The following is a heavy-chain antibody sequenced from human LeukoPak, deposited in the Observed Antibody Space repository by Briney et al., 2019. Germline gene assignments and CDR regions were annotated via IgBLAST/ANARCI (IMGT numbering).Heavy chain of an antibody. V-gene: IGHV3-23*01. CDR2: VSGSGGNI. CDR3: AASLPNIVVIPATKGPFGY. J-gene: IGHJ4*02. Sequence: GGSLRLSCAASGFSFSTYAMSWVRQAPGKGLEWVSGVSGSGGNIHYADSVKGRFTISRDNSKNTLYLQMNSLRAEDTAVYYCAASLPNIVVIPATKGPFGYWGQGALVAVSS. D-gene: IGHD2-2*01. CDR1: GFSFSTYA.